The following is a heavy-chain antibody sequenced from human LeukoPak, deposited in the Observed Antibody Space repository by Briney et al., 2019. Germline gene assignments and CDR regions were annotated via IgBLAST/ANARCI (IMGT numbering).Heavy chain of an antibody. V-gene: IGHV3-30*03. CDR1: GFTFSRYG. CDR3: ARAAAAARNYYYYYMDV. Sequence: GGSLRLSCAASGFTFSRYGIHWVRQAPGKGLEWVAVISYDGGIKYYADSVKGRFTISRDNAKNSLYLQMNSLRAEDTAVYYCARAAAAARNYYYYYMDVWGKGTTVTISS. CDR2: ISYDGGIK. D-gene: IGHD6-13*01. J-gene: IGHJ6*03.